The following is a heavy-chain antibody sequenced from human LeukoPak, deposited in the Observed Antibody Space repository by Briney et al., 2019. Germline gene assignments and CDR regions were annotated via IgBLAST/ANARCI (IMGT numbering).Heavy chain of an antibody. CDR2: IYPGDSDT. J-gene: IGHJ5*02. CDR3: ARVPDL. CDR1: GYDFTSVG. Sequence: GASVKVSCKASGYDFTSVGITWVRQMPGKGLEWMGIIYPGDSDTRYSPSFQGQVTISADKSINTAYLQWSSLKASDTAMYYCARVPDLWGQGTLVTVSS. V-gene: IGHV5-51*03.